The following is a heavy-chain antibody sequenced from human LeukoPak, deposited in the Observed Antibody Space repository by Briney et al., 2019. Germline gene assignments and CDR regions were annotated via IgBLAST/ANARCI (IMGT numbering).Heavy chain of an antibody. Sequence: PSETLSLTCAVYGGSFSGYYWSWIRQPPGKGPEWIGEINHSGSTNYNPSLKSRVTISVDTFKNQFSLKLSSVTAADTAVYYCARGGNYYYANDAFDIWGQGTMVTVSS. CDR1: GGSFSGYY. CDR3: ARGGNYYYANDAFDI. J-gene: IGHJ3*02. V-gene: IGHV4-34*01. CDR2: INHSGST. D-gene: IGHD1-26*01.